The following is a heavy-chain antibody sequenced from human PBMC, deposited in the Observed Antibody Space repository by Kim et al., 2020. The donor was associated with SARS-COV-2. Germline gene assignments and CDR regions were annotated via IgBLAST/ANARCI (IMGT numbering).Heavy chain of an antibody. CDR1: GGTFSSYA. CDR2: IIPIFGTA. V-gene: IGHV1-69*13. CDR3: ARESHITMVRGEGHYYYGMDV. D-gene: IGHD3-10*01. Sequence: SVKVSCKASGGTFSSYAISWVRQAPGQGLEWMGGIIPIFGTANYAQKFQGRVTITADESTSTAYMELSSLRSEDTAVYYCARESHITMVRGEGHYYYGMDVWGQGTTVTVSS. J-gene: IGHJ6*02.